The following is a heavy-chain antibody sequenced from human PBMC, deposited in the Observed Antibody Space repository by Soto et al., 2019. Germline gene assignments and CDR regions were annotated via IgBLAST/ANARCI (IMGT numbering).Heavy chain of an antibody. J-gene: IGHJ4*02. Sequence: SETLSLTCTVSGGSISSGGYYWSWIRQHPGKGLEWIGYIYYSGSTYYNPSLKSRVAISVDTSKNQFSLNLSSVTAADTAVYYCARGGEYSTSFDYWGQGTLVTVSS. CDR2: IYYSGST. CDR1: GGSISSGGYY. D-gene: IGHD6-6*01. CDR3: ARGGEYSTSFDY. V-gene: IGHV4-31*03.